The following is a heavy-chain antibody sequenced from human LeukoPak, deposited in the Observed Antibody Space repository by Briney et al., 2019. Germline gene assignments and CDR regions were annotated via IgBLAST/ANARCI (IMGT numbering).Heavy chain of an antibody. CDR1: GYTFTNYG. CDR3: ARDAVSTTTAGGIDY. V-gene: IGHV1-18*01. D-gene: IGHD5/OR15-5a*01. CDR2: ISAYSGYT. J-gene: IGHJ4*02. Sequence: ASVTVSFKASGYTFTNYGISWVRQPPGQGLEWMGWISAYSGYTHYAQKIQGRVTVTTEASTSTGYMELRSLTSYDTAVYYCARDAVSTTTAGGIDYWGQGTLVTVSS.